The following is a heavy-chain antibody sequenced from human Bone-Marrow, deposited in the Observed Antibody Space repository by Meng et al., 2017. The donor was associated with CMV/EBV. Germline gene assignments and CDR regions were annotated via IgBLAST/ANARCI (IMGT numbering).Heavy chain of an antibody. D-gene: IGHD3/OR15-3a*01. CDR1: GFDSNDYW. J-gene: IGHJ6*02. CDR3: ATHDFWTGYYYYYDLDV. CDR2: INQDVSER. V-gene: IGHV3-7*01. Sequence: GESLKISYVASGFDSNDYWMTWVRQAPGKGLEWVATINQDVSERLYVDSVKGRFTISRDNAKNSLYLQMDSLRVEDTAVYYCATHDFWTGYYYYYDLDVWGQGTTVTVSS.